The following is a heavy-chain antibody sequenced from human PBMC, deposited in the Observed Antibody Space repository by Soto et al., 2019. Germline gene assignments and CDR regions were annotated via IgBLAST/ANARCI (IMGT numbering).Heavy chain of an antibody. V-gene: IGHV6-1*01. J-gene: IGHJ4*02. Sequence: SQALSITCGSSGDSVSSNSAAWNWLRQSPSRGLEWLGRTYYRSKWYNDYAVSVESRITINPDTSKNHFSLQLNFVTPEDTAVYFCARGEQYSGRIFDYWGQGTLVTVSS. CDR1: GDSVSSNSAA. CDR3: ARGEQYSGRIFDY. CDR2: TYYRSKWYN. D-gene: IGHD1-26*01.